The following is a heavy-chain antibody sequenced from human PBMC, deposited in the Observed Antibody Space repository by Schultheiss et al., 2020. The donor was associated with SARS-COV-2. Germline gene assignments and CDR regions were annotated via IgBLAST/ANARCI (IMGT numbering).Heavy chain of an antibody. Sequence: SQTLSLTCTVSGGSISSYYWSWIRQPPGKGLEWIGYIYYSGSTNYHPSLKSRVSISVDTSKNQFSLKLSSVTAADTAVYFCAREYGEAFDYWGQGTLVTVSS. CDR2: IYYSGST. CDR1: GGSISSYY. D-gene: IGHD2-8*01. V-gene: IGHV4-59*01. CDR3: AREYGEAFDY. J-gene: IGHJ4*02.